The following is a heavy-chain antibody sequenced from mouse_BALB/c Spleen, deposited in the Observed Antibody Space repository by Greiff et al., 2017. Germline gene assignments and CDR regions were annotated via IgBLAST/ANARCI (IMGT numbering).Heavy chain of an antibody. CDR1: GYSITSDYA. CDR3: ARSGDYDYDGYYFDY. D-gene: IGHD2-4*01. V-gene: IGHV3-2*02. Sequence: VQLKESGPGLVKPSQSLSLTCTVTGYSITSDYAWSWIRQFPGNKLEWMGYISYSGSTSYNPSLKSRISITRDTSKNQFFLQLNSVTTEDTATYYCARSGDYDYDGYYFDYWGQGTTLTVSS. CDR2: ISYSGST. J-gene: IGHJ2*01.